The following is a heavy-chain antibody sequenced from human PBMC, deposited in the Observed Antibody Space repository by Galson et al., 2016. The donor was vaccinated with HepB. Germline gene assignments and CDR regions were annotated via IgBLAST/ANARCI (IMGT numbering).Heavy chain of an antibody. CDR1: NYIFPSYG. CDR3: ARDGVMVTAILDY. V-gene: IGHV1-18*01. J-gene: IGHJ4*02. CDR2: ISGYNGDT. Sequence: SVKVSCKASNYIFPSYGISWVRQAPGQGLEWMGWISGYNGDTNYAQRFQGRVTMTTDTSTTTAYMELRSLRSDDTALYYCARDGVMVTAILDYWGQGTLVTVSS. D-gene: IGHD2-21*02.